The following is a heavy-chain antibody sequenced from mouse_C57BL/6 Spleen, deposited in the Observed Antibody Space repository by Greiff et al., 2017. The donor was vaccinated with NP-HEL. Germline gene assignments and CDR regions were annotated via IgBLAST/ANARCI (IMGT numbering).Heavy chain of an antibody. CDR1: GYAFSSSW. V-gene: IGHV1-82*01. CDR2: IYPGDGDT. Sequence: QVQLKESGPELVKPGASVKISCKASGYAFSSSWMNWVKQRPGKGLEWIGRIYPGDGDTNYNGKFKGKATLTADKSSSTAYMQLSSLTSEDSAVYFCALNSRAMDYWGQGTSVTVSS. J-gene: IGHJ4*01. CDR3: ALNSRAMDY. D-gene: IGHD1-3*01.